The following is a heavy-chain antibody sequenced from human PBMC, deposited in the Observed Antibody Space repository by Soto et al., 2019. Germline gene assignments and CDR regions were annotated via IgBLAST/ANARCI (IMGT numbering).Heavy chain of an antibody. CDR2: INAGNGNT. J-gene: IGHJ4*02. D-gene: IGHD6-13*01. CDR1: GYIFTSYA. CDR3: ARHIAAAGTFDY. Sequence: ASVKVSCKASGYIFTSYAMHWVRQAPGQRLEWMGWINAGNGNTKYSQKFQDRVTITRDTSASTAYMEVSSLRSEDTAVYYCARHIAAAGTFDYWGQGTLVTVSS. V-gene: IGHV1-3*01.